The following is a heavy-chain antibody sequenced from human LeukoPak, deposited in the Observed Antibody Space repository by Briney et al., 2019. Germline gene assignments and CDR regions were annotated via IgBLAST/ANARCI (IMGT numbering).Heavy chain of an antibody. J-gene: IGHJ4*02. CDR2: IYHSGST. CDR3: ARGSYGDLPAFDY. Sequence: PSQTLSLTCAVSGGSISSDNYYWSWIRQPPGKGLEWIGYIYHSGSTYCSPSLKSRVSISVDTSKNQFSLKLSSVTAADTAVYYCARGSYGDLPAFDYWGQGTLVTVSS. D-gene: IGHD4-17*01. V-gene: IGHV4-30-4*01. CDR1: GGSISSDNYY.